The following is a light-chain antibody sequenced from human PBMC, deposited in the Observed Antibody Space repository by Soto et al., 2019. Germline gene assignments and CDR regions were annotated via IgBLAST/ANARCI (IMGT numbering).Light chain of an antibody. Sequence: EIVMTQSPATLSVSPGERATLSCRASQTVSSNLAWYQQRPGQAPRLLIYGASTRATDIPARFSGSGSETEFTLTISSLQSEDFAVYYCQQYKSWPPITFGQGTRLEIK. J-gene: IGKJ5*01. CDR1: QTVSSN. V-gene: IGKV3-15*01. CDR3: QQYKSWPPIT. CDR2: GAS.